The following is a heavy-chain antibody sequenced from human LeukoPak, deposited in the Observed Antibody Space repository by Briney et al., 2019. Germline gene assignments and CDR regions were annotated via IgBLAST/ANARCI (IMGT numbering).Heavy chain of an antibody. CDR1: GGSISSYY. V-gene: IGHV4-59*08. D-gene: IGHD3-16*01. CDR3: AGHRPGERRFDP. CDR2: IHYSGNT. J-gene: IGHJ5*02. Sequence: SETLSLTCTVSGGSISSYYWSWIRQPPGKGLEWIGNIHYSGNTNYNPSLESRVTISVDTSKNLFSLKFTSVTAADTAVYYCAGHRPGERRFDPWGQGTLVTVSS.